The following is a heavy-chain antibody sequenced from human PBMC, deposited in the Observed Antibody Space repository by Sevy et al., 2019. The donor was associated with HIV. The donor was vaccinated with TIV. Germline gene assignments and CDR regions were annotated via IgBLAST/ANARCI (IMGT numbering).Heavy chain of an antibody. CDR1: GFTFSCYA. CDR3: AKESGEWLLRTYYFDY. CDR2: ISGSGGST. J-gene: IGHJ4*02. Sequence: GGSLRLSCAASGFTFSCYAMSWVRQAPGKGLEWVSAISGSGGSTYYADSVKGRFTISRDNSKNSLYLQMNSLRAEDTAVYYCAKESGEWLLRTYYFDYWGQGTLVTVSS. D-gene: IGHD3-3*01. V-gene: IGHV3-23*01.